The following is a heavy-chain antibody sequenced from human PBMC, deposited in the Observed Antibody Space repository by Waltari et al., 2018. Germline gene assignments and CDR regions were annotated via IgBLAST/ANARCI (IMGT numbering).Heavy chain of an antibody. J-gene: IGHJ4*02. Sequence: QVQLQQWGAGLLKPSETLSLTCAVYGGSFSGYYWSWIRQPPGEGLEWIGEINHSGSTNYNPSLMSRVTISVDTSKNQFSLKLSSVTAADTAVYYCARHGCYGDYVDRIVCFDYWGQGTLVTVSS. D-gene: IGHD4-17*01. V-gene: IGHV4-34*01. CDR3: ARHGCYGDYVDRIVCFDY. CDR1: GGSFSGYY. CDR2: INHSGST.